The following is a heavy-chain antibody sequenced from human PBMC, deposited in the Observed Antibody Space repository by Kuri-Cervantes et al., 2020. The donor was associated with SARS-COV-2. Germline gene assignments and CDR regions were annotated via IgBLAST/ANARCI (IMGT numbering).Heavy chain of an antibody. Sequence: GESLKISCAASGFTFSSYSMNWVRQAPGKGLEWVSSISSSSSYIYYADSVKGRFTISRDNPKNTLYLQMNRLTIEDTAVYYCARVYEYVRLAWGMDVWGQGTTVTVSS. CDR2: ISSSSSYI. CDR1: GFTFSSYS. V-gene: IGHV3-21*01. J-gene: IGHJ6*02. CDR3: ARVYEYVRLAWGMDV. D-gene: IGHD2/OR15-2a*01.